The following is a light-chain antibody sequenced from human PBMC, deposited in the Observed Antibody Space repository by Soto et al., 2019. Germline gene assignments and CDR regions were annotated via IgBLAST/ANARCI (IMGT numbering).Light chain of an antibody. CDR2: EGS. V-gene: IGLV2-23*01. Sequence: QSALTQPASVSGSPGQSITISCTGTSSDIGGYILVSWYLQEPGKAPKLMIYEGSKRPSWVSNRFSGSKSGNTASLTISGLQAEDEAHYYCCSYVGSDTYVIFGGGTKLSVL. CDR1: SSDIGGYIL. J-gene: IGLJ2*01. CDR3: CSYVGSDTYVI.